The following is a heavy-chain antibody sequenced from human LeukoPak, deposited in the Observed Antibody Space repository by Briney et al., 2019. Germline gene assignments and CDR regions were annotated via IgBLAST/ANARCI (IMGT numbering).Heavy chain of an antibody. D-gene: IGHD4-17*01. J-gene: IGHJ3*02. CDR1: GFTFDNYA. V-gene: IGHV3-23*01. CDR3: VKEAGPYGAFDI. CDR2: ISGSGGYS. Sequence: PGGSLRLSCGASGFTFDNYAMTWVRQSPGKGLEWISVISGSGGYSYYADFVKGRFTISRDNSKNTLYLQMNSLGADDTAVYFCVKEAGPYGAFDIWGQGTMVTVSS.